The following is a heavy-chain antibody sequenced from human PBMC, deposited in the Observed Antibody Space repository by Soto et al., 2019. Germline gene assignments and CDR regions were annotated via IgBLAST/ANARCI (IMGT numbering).Heavy chain of an antibody. V-gene: IGHV4-59*08. D-gene: IGHD6-13*01. Sequence: SETLSLTCTVSGGSINSYYWSWIRQPPGKGLEWIGYIYYSGSTTYSPSLKSHVTLSVDTSKNHQFSLKLSSVTAADTAVYYCARHAYSRASYYLDYWGQGTLVTVSS. CDR1: GGSINSYY. J-gene: IGHJ4*02. CDR3: ARHAYSRASYYLDY. CDR2: IYYSGST.